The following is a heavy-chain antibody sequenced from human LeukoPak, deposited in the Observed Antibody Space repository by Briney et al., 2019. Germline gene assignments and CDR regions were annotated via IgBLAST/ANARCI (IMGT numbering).Heavy chain of an antibody. CDR2: ISGSGGST. Sequence: GGSLRLSCVASGFTFSTYAMSWVRQAPGKGLEWVSGISGSGGSTYYADSVEGRFTISRDNSKNTLYLHMNSLRTEDTAVYYCAKGYYYGSGTKKALDYWGQGSLVTVSS. V-gene: IGHV3-23*01. CDR1: GFTFSTYA. CDR3: AKGYYYGSGTKKALDY. D-gene: IGHD3-10*01. J-gene: IGHJ4*02.